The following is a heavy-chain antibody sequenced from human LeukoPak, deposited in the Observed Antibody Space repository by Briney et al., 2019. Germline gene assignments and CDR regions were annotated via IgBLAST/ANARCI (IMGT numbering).Heavy chain of an antibody. Sequence: SETLSLTCAVSGYSISSGYYWDWIRQPPGKGLEWIGSIYHSGSTYYNPSLKSRVTISVDTSKNQFSLKLSSVTAADTAVYYCARLGSMVFDYWGQGTLVTVSS. J-gene: IGHJ4*02. V-gene: IGHV4-38-2*01. D-gene: IGHD2-8*01. CDR1: GYSISSGYY. CDR3: ARLGSMVFDY. CDR2: IYHSGST.